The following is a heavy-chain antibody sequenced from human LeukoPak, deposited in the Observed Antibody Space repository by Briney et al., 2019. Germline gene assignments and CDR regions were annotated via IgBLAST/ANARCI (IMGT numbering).Heavy chain of an antibody. V-gene: IGHV3-33*08. CDR1: GFTFSNAW. D-gene: IGHD6-13*01. CDR2: IWYDGSQK. CDR3: ARIYSSTWTLDS. Sequence: SGGSLRLSCAASGFTFSNAWMSWVRQAPGKGLEWVACIWYDGSQKYFADSVKGRFTISRDNTMNTLYLQMNSLRAEDTAVYYCARIYSSTWTLDSWGQGTLVTVSS. J-gene: IGHJ4*02.